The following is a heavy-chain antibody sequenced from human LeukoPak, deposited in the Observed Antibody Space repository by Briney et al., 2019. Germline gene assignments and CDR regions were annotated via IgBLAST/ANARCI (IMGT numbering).Heavy chain of an antibody. CDR3: GSTNYKPFIESRATITVDTSKNQFSLKMSSVTAADAAVYYCARGGYYGSGNDFRFDP. Sequence: PSEPLSLTCTVSGGSISSYYWSWIRQPPGKGLEWIGYFYYSGSPNYKPSLKSRATLSVEPSKNQSSLKQRPVTAADTAVYYSGSTNYKPFIESRATITVDTSKNQFSLKMSSVTAADAAVYYCARGGYYGSGNDFRFDPWGQGTLVTVSS. CDR1: GGSISSYY. J-gene: IGHJ5*02. D-gene: IGHD3-10*01. V-gene: IGHV4-59*12. CDR2: FYYSGSP.